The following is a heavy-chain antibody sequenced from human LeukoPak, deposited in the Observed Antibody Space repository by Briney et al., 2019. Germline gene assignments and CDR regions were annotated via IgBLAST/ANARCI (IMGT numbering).Heavy chain of an antibody. V-gene: IGHV4-59*08. CDR2: IYYSGST. D-gene: IGHD6-13*01. CDR3: ARWNSSSWLQYNWFDP. CDR1: GGSISSYY. Sequence: SETLSLTCTVSGGSISSYYWSWIRQPPGKGLEWIGYIYYSGSTNYNPSLKSRVTISVDTSKNQFSLKLSSVTAADTAVYYCARWNSSSWLQYNWFDPWGRGTLVTVSS. J-gene: IGHJ5*02.